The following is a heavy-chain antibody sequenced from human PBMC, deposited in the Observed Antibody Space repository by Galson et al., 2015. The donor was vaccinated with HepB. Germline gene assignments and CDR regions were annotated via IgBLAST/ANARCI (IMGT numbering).Heavy chain of an antibody. D-gene: IGHD4-17*01. CDR3: ARDRATVIQQYNWFDP. CDR1: GGTFSSYA. J-gene: IGHJ5*02. Sequence: SVKVSCKASGGTFSSYAISWVRQAPGQGLEWMGGIIPIFGRPNYAQKFQGRVTITADESTSTAYMELRSLRSEDTAVYYRARDRATVIQQYNWFDPWGQGTLVTVSS. V-gene: IGHV1-69*13. CDR2: IIPIFGRP.